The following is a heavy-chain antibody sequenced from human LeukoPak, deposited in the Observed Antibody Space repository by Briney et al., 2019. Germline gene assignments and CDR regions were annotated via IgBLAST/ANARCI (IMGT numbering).Heavy chain of an antibody. CDR1: GGSISGQY. CDR3: VGWKYSSSPNWFDP. CDR2: IYYSGST. V-gene: IGHV4-59*11. J-gene: IGHJ5*02. D-gene: IGHD6-6*01. Sequence: SETLSLTCTVSGGSISGQYWSWIRQPPGKGLEWIGYIYYSGSTNYNPSLKGRVTMSVDTSKNQFSLKLRSVTAADTAVYFCVGWKYSSSPNWFDPWGQGTLVTVSS.